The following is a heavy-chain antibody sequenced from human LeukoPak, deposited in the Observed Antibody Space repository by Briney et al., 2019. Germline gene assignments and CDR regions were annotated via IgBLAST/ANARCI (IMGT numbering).Heavy chain of an antibody. D-gene: IGHD6-13*01. CDR3: ARGLGYSGSWYFDY. V-gene: IGHV5-51*01. CDR1: GYRFTSYW. J-gene: IGHJ4*02. Sequence: GESLKISCKGSGYRFTSYWIAWVRQMPGKGLESMGIIYPGDSDTRYSPSFQGQVTISADKSTSTAYLQWSSLKASDTAMYYCARGLGYSGSWYFDYWGQGTLVTVSS. CDR2: IYPGDSDT.